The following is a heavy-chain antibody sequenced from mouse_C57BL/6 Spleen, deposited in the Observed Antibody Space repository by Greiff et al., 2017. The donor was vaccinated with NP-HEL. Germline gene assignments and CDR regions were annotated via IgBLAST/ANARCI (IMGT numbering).Heavy chain of an antibody. V-gene: IGHV1-26*01. J-gene: IGHJ3*01. Sequence: EVQLQQSGPELAKPGASVKISCKASGYTFTDYYMNWVKQSHGKSLEWIGDINPNNGGTSYNQKFKGKATLTVDKSSSTAYMELRSLTSEDSAVYYCAGGDFAYWGQGTLVTVSA. CDR1: GYTFTDYY. CDR3: AGGDFAY. CDR2: INPNNGGT.